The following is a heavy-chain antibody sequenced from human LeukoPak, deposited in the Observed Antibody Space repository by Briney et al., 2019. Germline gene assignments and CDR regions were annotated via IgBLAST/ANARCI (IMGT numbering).Heavy chain of an antibody. CDR2: IHHSGSA. CDR1: SGSITTYY. V-gene: IGHV4-59*08. D-gene: IGHD2-2*01. J-gene: IGHJ4*02. Sequence: SETLSLTCSVSSGSITTYYWNWIRQAPGKEPEWIGYIHHSGSANYNPSLKSRVTLSIDTSKDQFFLRLTSVTAADTAVYYCARLVAPEAFDFDSWGQGTLVTDSS. CDR3: ARLVAPEAFDFDS.